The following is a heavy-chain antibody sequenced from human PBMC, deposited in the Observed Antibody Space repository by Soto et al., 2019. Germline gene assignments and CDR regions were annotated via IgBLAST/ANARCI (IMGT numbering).Heavy chain of an antibody. CDR3: KKDAFFVVEFPGGFDF. CDR2: ISTEGSTT. CDR1: GFTFSRYW. V-gene: IGHV3-74*01. Sequence: EVQLVESGGGLVQPGGSLRLSCAASGFTFSRYWMHWVRQAPGEGLVWVSGISTEGSTTRYVDSVKGRFTISRDNVKNPLYFKMRCRRAGDRVVYCWKKDAFFVVEFPGGFDFGGQGTGVTVSS. D-gene: IGHD2-21*01. J-gene: IGHJ3*01.